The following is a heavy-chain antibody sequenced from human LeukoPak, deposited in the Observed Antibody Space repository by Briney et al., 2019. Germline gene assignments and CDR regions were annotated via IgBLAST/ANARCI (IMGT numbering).Heavy chain of an antibody. J-gene: IGHJ4*02. V-gene: IGHV3-53*01. Sequence: PGGSLRLSCAASGFTVSSNYMSWVRQAPGRGLEWLSVIYSGGSTYYADSVKGRFTISRDNSKNTLYLQMNSLRAEDTAVYYCARDKIWSGYYEGWGQGTLVTVSS. CDR2: IYSGGST. CDR3: ARDKIWSGYYEG. CDR1: GFTVSSNY. D-gene: IGHD3-3*01.